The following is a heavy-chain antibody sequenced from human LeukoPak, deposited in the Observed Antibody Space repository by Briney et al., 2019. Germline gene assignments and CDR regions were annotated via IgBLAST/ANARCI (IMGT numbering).Heavy chain of an antibody. D-gene: IGHD1-14*01. CDR2: ISGSGCST. CDR3: AKGGPNPRPYYFDY. Sequence: PGVSLRLSRAASGFTFSSYGMSWVRQATGKGLEWVSAISGSGCSTYYADSVGGRFTLSRDIYKNTLYLQMNRLRAEDRAVHYCAKGGPNPRPYYFDYWGQGTLVTVSS. CDR1: GFTFSSYG. V-gene: IGHV3-23*01. J-gene: IGHJ4*02.